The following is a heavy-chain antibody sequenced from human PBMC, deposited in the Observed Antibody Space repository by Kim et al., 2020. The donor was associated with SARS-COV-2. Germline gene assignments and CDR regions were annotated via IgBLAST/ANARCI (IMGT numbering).Heavy chain of an antibody. V-gene: IGHV4-4*02. CDR1: GGSISSSNW. Sequence: SETLSLTCAVSGGSISSSNWWSWVRQPPGKGLEWIGEIYHSGSTNYNPSLKSRVTISVDKSKNQFSLKLSSVTAADTAVYYCARTQSGYDSGGMDVWGQGTTVTVSS. CDR2: IYHSGST. J-gene: IGHJ6*02. D-gene: IGHD5-12*01. CDR3: ARTQSGYDSGGMDV.